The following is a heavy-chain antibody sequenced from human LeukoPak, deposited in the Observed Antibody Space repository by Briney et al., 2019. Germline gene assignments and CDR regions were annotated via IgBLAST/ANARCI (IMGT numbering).Heavy chain of an antibody. CDR2: FDPEDGET. CDR1: GYTLTELS. V-gene: IGHV1-24*01. D-gene: IGHD6-13*01. J-gene: IGHJ4*02. CDR3: ARGGAHYSSREGYADY. Sequence: GASVKVSCKVSGYTLTELSMHWVRQAPGKGLEWMGGFDPEDGETIYAQKFQGRVTMTRNTSISTAYMELSSLRSEDTAVYYCARGGAHYSSREGYADYWGQGTLVTVSS.